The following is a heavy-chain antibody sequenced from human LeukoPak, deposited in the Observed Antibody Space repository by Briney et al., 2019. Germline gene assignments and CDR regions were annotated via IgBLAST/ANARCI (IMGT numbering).Heavy chain of an antibody. D-gene: IGHD1-26*01. Sequence: SETLSLTCTVSGGSISSSSYYWSWIRQPPGKGLEWIGYIYYSGSTNYNPSLKSRVTISVDTSKNQFSLKLSSVTAADTAVYYCARALGATKPHDAFDIWGQGTMVTVSS. CDR1: GGSISSSSYY. CDR2: IYYSGST. CDR3: ARALGATKPHDAFDI. V-gene: IGHV4-61*01. J-gene: IGHJ3*02.